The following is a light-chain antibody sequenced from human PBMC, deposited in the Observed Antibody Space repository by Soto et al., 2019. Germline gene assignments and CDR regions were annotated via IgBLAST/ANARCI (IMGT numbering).Light chain of an antibody. Sequence: DIQMTQSPSSLSASVGDRVNITCRASQSISSYLNWYQQKPGKAPKLLIYAASSLQSGVPSRFSGSGAGTDFTLTISSLQPEDFATYYSQQSYSTPLTFGGWTTVEIK. CDR1: QSISSY. CDR3: QQSYSTPLT. CDR2: AAS. J-gene: IGKJ4*01. V-gene: IGKV1-39*01.